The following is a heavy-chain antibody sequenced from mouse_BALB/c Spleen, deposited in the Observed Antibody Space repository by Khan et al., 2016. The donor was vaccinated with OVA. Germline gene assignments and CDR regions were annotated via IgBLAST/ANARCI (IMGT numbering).Heavy chain of an antibody. CDR1: GYAFNNYM. CDR3: ASGEYGSLAY. J-gene: IGHJ3*01. CDR2: INPGSGGT. V-gene: IGHV1-54*01. D-gene: IGHD1-1*02. Sequence: QVRLQQSGAELVRPGTSVKVSCKASGYAFNNYMLEWVKQRPGQGLEWIGVINPGSGGTNYNEKFKGKATLTADKSSNTAYMQISSLTSDDSAVYSCASGEYGSLAYWGQGTLVTVSA.